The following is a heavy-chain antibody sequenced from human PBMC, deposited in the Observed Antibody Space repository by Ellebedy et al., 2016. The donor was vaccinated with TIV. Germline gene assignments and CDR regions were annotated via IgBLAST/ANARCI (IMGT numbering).Heavy chain of an antibody. CDR3: AKQGYEDY. D-gene: IGHD5-12*01. CDR2: ISGSGGSA. CDR1: GFTFSSYA. V-gene: IGHV3-23*01. J-gene: IGHJ4*02. Sequence: PGGSLRLSCAASGFTFSSYAMSWVRQAPGKGLEWVSAISGSGGSAYYANAKKGRFTITRDNSKNTLYLQMNSLGADDTAVYYCAKQGYEDYWGQGTLVTVSS.